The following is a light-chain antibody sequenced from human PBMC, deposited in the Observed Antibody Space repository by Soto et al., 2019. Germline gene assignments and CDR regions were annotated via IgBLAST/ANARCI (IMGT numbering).Light chain of an antibody. CDR3: HQYNNWPSWT. J-gene: IGKJ1*01. Sequence: EIVMTQSPATLSVSPGERATLSCRANQSVSSNLAWYQQKPGQAPRLLIYGASTRATGIPARFSGSGSGTEFTLTISSLQSEDFAVYYCHQYNNWPSWTFGQGTKVEIK. CDR1: QSVSSN. CDR2: GAS. V-gene: IGKV3-15*01.